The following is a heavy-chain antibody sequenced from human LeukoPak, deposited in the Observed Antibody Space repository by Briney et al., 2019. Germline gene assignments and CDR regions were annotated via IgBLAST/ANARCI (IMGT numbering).Heavy chain of an antibody. Sequence: GESLKISCKGSGYTFTSYWIGWVRQMPGKGLEWMGIIYPGDSDTRYSPSFQGQVTMSADKSITTAYLQWNSLKASDTAVYYCARLGYCSRGTCYAFDYWGQGTLVTVS. V-gene: IGHV5-51*01. CDR3: ARLGYCSRGTCYAFDY. CDR1: GYTFTSYW. CDR2: IYPGDSDT. D-gene: IGHD2-2*01. J-gene: IGHJ4*02.